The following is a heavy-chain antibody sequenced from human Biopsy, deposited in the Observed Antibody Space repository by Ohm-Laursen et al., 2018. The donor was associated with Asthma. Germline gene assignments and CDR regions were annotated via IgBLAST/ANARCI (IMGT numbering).Heavy chain of an antibody. CDR3: ARGYSGSDRIVYYYSGLEV. Sequence: SVKVSCKASGDSFSNYAISWVRQAPGQGLGWMGGLIPVLGTPDHAQMFEGRVTITADESTSTAYMELSSLSSEDTAVYYWARGYSGSDRIVYYYSGLEVWGQGTTVTVSS. D-gene: IGHD5-12*01. CDR2: LIPVLGTP. CDR1: GDSFSNYA. J-gene: IGHJ6*02. V-gene: IGHV1-69*13.